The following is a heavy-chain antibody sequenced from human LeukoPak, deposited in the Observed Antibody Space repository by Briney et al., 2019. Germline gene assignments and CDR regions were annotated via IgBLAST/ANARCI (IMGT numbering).Heavy chain of an antibody. J-gene: IGHJ4*02. Sequence: ASVKVSCKASGYTFTNYAMNWVRQAPGQGLEWMGWINTNTGNPTYAQGFTGRFVFSLDTSVSTAYLQINSLKAEDTAVYYCARGIRHGSGSYHFDYWGQGTLVTVSS. CDR2: INTNTGNP. CDR3: ARGIRHGSGSYHFDY. D-gene: IGHD3-10*01. V-gene: IGHV7-4-1*02. CDR1: GYTFTNYA.